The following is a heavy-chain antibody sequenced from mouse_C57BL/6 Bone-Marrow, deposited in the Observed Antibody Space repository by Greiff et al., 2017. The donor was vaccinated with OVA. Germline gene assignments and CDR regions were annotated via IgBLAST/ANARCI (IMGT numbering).Heavy chain of an antibody. Sequence: VQLQQPGAELVKPEASVKLSCKASGYTFTSYWMHWVKQRPGQGLEWIGMIHPNSGSTNYNEKFKSKATLTVDKSSSTAYMQLSSLTSEDAAVYYCARSGGLRRRGTWFAYWGQGTLVTVSA. CDR1: GYTFTSYW. CDR2: IHPNSGST. CDR3: ARSGGLRRRGTWFAY. V-gene: IGHV1-64*01. D-gene: IGHD2-2*01. J-gene: IGHJ3*01.